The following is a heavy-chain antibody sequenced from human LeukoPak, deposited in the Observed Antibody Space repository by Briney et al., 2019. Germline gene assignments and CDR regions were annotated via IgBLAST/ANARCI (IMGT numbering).Heavy chain of an antibody. Sequence: GASVKASCKASGYTFTSYYMHWLRQAPGQGLEWMGIINPSGGSTSYAQKFQGRVTMTRDTSTSTVYMELSSLRSEDTAVYYCARDHTKGPMADVWGKGTTVTVSS. J-gene: IGHJ6*04. CDR3: ARDHTKGPMADV. D-gene: IGHD3-10*01. CDR1: GYTFTSYY. V-gene: IGHV1-46*03. CDR2: INPSGGST.